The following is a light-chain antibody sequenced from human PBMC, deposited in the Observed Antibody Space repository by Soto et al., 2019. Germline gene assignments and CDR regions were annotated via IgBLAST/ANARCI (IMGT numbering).Light chain of an antibody. CDR1: QSVSSSY. CDR2: GAC. J-gene: IGKJ5*01. Sequence: IGLPQSPGPVSLPSGERASLXXRASQSVSSSYLAWYQQKPGQPPGXLIYGACSRATGLPDRFSGSWSGTDFTLTISRLEPEDFAVYYCQQYGSSIAFGQGTRLEIK. V-gene: IGKV3-20*01. CDR3: QQYGSSIA.